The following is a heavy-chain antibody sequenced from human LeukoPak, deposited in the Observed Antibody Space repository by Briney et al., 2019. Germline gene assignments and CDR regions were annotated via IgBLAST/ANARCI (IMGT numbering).Heavy chain of an antibody. D-gene: IGHD5-18*01. Sequence: GESLKIPCKGSGYGFTGYWIGWVRQMPGKGLEWMGIIYPGYSDTRYSTSFQGQVTILADKSISTAYLQWSSLKASGTAMYYCARHGRIQLWLRRPDYYYGMDVWGQGTTVTVSS. CDR2: IYPGYSDT. CDR1: GYGFTGYW. CDR3: ARHGRIQLWLRRPDYYYGMDV. J-gene: IGHJ6*02. V-gene: IGHV5-51*01.